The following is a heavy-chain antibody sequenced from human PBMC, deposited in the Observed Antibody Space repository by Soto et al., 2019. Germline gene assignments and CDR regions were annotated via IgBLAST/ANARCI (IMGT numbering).Heavy chain of an antibody. D-gene: IGHD6-13*01. V-gene: IGHV4-59*01. CDR1: GGSISSDY. CDR3: ARVKAAAGTVWFDP. J-gene: IGHJ5*02. Sequence: PSETLSLTCTVSGGSISSDYWSWIRQPPGEGLEWIGYIYYSGNTDYNPSLKGRVTISVDTSKNQFSLKLSSVTAADTAVYYCARVKAAAGTVWFDPWGQGTLVTVSS. CDR2: IYYSGNT.